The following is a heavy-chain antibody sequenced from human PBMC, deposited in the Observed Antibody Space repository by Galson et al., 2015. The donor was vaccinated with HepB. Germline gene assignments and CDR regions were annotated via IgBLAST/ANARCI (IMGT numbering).Heavy chain of an antibody. CDR2: IIPIFGTA. D-gene: IGHD3-22*01. CDR1: GGTFSSYA. J-gene: IGHJ4*02. CDR3: ASGIPYYYDSSGVRGYYFDY. Sequence: SVKVSCKASGGTFSSYAISWVRQAPGQGLEWMGGIIPIFGTANYAQKFQGRVTITADESTSTAYMELSSLRSEDTAVYYCASGIPYYYDSSGVRGYYFDYWGQGTLVTVSS. V-gene: IGHV1-69*13.